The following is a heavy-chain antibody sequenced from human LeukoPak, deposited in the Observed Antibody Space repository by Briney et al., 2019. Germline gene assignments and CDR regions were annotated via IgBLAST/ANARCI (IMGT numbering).Heavy chain of an antibody. J-gene: IGHJ4*02. CDR2: IYWDDDK. CDR1: GGSISNYYWT. Sequence: TLSLTCTVAGGSISNYYWTWIRQPPGKALEWLALIYWDDDKRYSPSLKSRLTITKDTSKNQVVLTMTNMDPVDTATYYCAHTTYYYDSSGSNFDYWGQGTLVTVSS. D-gene: IGHD3-22*01. V-gene: IGHV2-5*08. CDR3: AHTTYYYDSSGSNFDY.